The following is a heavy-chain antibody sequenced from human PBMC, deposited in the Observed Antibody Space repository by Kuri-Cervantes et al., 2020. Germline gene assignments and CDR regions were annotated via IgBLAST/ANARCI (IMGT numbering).Heavy chain of an antibody. CDR1: GFTFSSYW. V-gene: IGHV3-74*01. Sequence: GESLKISCAASGFTFSSYWMHWVRQAPGKGLVWVSRINSDGSSTSYADSVKGRFTISVDNSKNTLYLQMNSLRAEDRAVYYCARPSSGWFDPWGQGTLVTVSS. J-gene: IGHJ5*02. CDR3: ARPSSGWFDP. CDR2: INSDGSST. D-gene: IGHD6-19*01.